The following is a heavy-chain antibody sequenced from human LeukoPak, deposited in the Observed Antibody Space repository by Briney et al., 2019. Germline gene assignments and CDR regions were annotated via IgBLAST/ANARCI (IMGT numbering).Heavy chain of an antibody. V-gene: IGHV3-7*05. CDR2: IKEDGSEK. CDR1: GFTFSNYW. CDR3: ARDWGAAGLWDY. D-gene: IGHD6-13*01. Sequence: PGGSLRLSCASSGFTFSNYWMSWVRQAPGKGLEWVANIKEDGSEKDNVDSVKGRFTISRDNAKNSLYLKMNSLRAEDTPIYYCARDWGAAGLWDYWGQGTLVTVSS. J-gene: IGHJ4*02.